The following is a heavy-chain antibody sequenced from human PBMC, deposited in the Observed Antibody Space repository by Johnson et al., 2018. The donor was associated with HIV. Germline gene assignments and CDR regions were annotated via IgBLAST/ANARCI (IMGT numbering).Heavy chain of an antibody. J-gene: IGHJ3*02. D-gene: IGHD3-22*01. CDR1: GFTVRSNY. CDR2: IYSDGGT. V-gene: IGHV3-53*02. Sequence: VQLVETGGGLIQPGGSLRLSCAASGFTVRSNYMSWVRQAPGKGLEWVSVIYSDGGTYYADSVQGRFTLSRDNSQNTLYLQMNSLRAEDTAVYYCARDAPNFFHSSGVRDDAFDIWGPGTMVTVSS. CDR3: ARDAPNFFHSSGVRDDAFDI.